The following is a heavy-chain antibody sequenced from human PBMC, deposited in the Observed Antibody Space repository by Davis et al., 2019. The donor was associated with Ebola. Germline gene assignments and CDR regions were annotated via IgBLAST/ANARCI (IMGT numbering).Heavy chain of an antibody. D-gene: IGHD5-18*01. CDR2: INHSGST. V-gene: IGHV4-34*01. J-gene: IGHJ5*02. CDR1: GGSFSGYY. CDR3: ARGGRWIQLNNWFDP. Sequence: SETLSLTCAVYGGSFSGYYRSWIRQPPGKGLEWIGEINHSGSTNYNPSLKSRVTISVDTSKNQFSLKLSSVTAADTAVYYCARGGRWIQLNNWFDPWGQGTLVTVSS.